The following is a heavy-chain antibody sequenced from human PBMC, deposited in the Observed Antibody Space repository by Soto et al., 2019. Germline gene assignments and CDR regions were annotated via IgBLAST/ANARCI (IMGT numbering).Heavy chain of an antibody. CDR1: GDTFSSYP. V-gene: IGHV1-69*13. CDR2: IIPIFGTT. D-gene: IGHD3-10*01. Sequence: ASVKVSCKASGDTFSSYPISWVRQAPGQGLEWMGGIIPIFGTTNYAQKFQGRVTITADESTSTAYMELSSLRSEDTAVYYCARSPGHLGYYYYGMDVWGQGTTVTVSS. CDR3: ARSPGHLGYYYYGMDV. J-gene: IGHJ6*02.